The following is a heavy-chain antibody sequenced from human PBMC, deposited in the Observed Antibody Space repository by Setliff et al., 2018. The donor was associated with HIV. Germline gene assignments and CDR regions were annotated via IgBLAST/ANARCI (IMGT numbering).Heavy chain of an antibody. J-gene: IGHJ4*02. CDR3: AGGPGTTSIDY. CDR1: GGTFNNYY. V-gene: IGHV4-34*08. D-gene: IGHD1-26*01. Sequence: SETLSLTCAVYGGTFNNYYWSWLRQPPGKGLEWIGEINHSGGTNYNMSLWSRVTISLDASRNQFSLELISVTAADTAVYYCAGGPGTTSIDYWAQGTLVTVSS. CDR2: INHSGGT.